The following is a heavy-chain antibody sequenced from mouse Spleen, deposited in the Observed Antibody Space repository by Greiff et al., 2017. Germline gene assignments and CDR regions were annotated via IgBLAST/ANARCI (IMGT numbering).Heavy chain of an antibody. V-gene: IGHV2-9*02. CDR3: ASYGNYEGSAMDY. CDR1: GFSLTSYG. Sequence: VQLQQSGPGLVQPSQSLSITCTVSGFSLTSYGVHWVRQPPGKGLEWLGVIWAGGSTNYNSALMSRLSISKDNSKSQVFLKMNSLQTDDTAMYYCASYGNYEGSAMDYWGQGTSVTVSS. CDR2: IWAGGST. J-gene: IGHJ4*01. D-gene: IGHD2-1*01.